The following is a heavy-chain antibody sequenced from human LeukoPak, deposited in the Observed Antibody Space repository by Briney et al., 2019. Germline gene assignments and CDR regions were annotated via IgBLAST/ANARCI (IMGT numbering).Heavy chain of an antibody. D-gene: IGHD2-2*01. J-gene: IGHJ6*04. CDR1: GFTFSNDW. CDR2: INEDGGGK. Sequence: GGSLRLSCEASGFTFSNDWMGWVRQAPGKGLEWVANINEDGGGKYYVESVKGRFTISRDNARNSVHLELSNLRAEDTAVYYCATRRCSIAACRASSYRCFDFWGKGTTVIVSS. CDR3: ATRRCSIAACRASSYRCFDF. V-gene: IGHV3-7*01.